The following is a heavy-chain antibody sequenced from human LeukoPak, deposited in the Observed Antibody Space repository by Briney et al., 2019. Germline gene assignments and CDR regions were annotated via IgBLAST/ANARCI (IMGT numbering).Heavy chain of an antibody. CDR3: ARGSDNYYYYQYMDV. D-gene: IGHD3-9*01. Sequence: SETLSLTCTVSGYSISSGYYWGWIRQPPGKGLEWIGSIYHSGRTFYNPSLKSRVTISVDTSKNQFSLKLTFVTAADTAVYYCARGSDNYYYYQYMDVWGKGTTVTVSS. V-gene: IGHV4-38-2*02. J-gene: IGHJ6*03. CDR2: IYHSGRT. CDR1: GYSISSGYY.